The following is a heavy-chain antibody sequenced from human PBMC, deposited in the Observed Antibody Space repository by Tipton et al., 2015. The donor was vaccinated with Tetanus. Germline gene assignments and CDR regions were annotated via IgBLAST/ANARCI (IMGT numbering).Heavy chain of an antibody. CDR1: GDSVSSNSVA. Sequence: PGLVKPSQTLSLTCAISGDSVSSNSVAWSWIRQSPSRGLEWLGRTYYRSKWYYGYAVAVKSRLSGNPDTSKNQFSLHLNSVTPEDPAVYYCARDRGTPGWAGAFDTWGQGTMVTVSS. D-gene: IGHD6-19*01. V-gene: IGHV6-1*01. J-gene: IGHJ3*02. CDR2: TYYRSKWYY. CDR3: ARDRGTPGWAGAFDT.